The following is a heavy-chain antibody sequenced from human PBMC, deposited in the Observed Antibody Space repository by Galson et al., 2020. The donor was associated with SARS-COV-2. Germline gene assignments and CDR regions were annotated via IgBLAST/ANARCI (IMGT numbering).Heavy chain of an antibody. Sequence: KTSETLSLTCTVSGGSISSSSYYWGWIRQPPGKGLEWIGSIYYSGSTYYNPSLKSRVTISVDTSKNQFSLKLSSVTAADTAVYYCARTTIFGVVDRFDYWGQGTLVTVSS. D-gene: IGHD3-3*01. V-gene: IGHV4-39*01. CDR3: ARTTIFGVVDRFDY. J-gene: IGHJ4*02. CDR2: IYYSGST. CDR1: GGSISSSSYY.